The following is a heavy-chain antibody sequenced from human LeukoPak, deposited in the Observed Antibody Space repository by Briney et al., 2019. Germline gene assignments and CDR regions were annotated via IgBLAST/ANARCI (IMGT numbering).Heavy chain of an antibody. CDR1: GGSFSGYY. CDR3: ARAYYYEAYWYFDL. V-gene: IGHV4-34*01. Sequence: SETLSLTCAVYGGSFSGYYWGWVRQPPGNGLEWIGEIHHSGSTNYNPSLKSRVTISVDTSKNQFSLKLTSVTAADTAVYYCARAYYYEAYWYFDLWGRGTLVTVSS. D-gene: IGHD3-22*01. CDR2: IHHSGST. J-gene: IGHJ2*01.